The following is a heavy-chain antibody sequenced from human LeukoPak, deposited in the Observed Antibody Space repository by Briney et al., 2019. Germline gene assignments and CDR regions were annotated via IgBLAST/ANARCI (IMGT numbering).Heavy chain of an antibody. V-gene: IGHV3-11*06. Sequence: GGSLRLSCAASGFTFSDYYMTWFRQAPGKGLEWVSYISGGSSYTNFADSVKGRFTISRDNAKNSLYLQMNSLRAEDTAVYYCARVSLLDDGGLGDYWGQGTLVTVSS. CDR2: ISGGSSYT. J-gene: IGHJ4*02. CDR3: ARVSLLDDGGLGDY. D-gene: IGHD4-23*01. CDR1: GFTFSDYY.